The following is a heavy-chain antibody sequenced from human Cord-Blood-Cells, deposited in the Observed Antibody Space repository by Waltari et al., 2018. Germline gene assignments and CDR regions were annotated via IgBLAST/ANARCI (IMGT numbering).Heavy chain of an antibody. Sequence: QVQLVQSGAEVKKPGSSVKVSCKASGGTFSSYAISWVRRAPGQGLEWMGRIIPILGIAIYAQKFQGRVTITADKSTSTAYMELSSLRSEDTAVYYCARGRSSSSFDYWGQGTLVTVSS. J-gene: IGHJ4*02. D-gene: IGHD6-6*01. CDR2: IIPILGIA. CDR3: ARGRSSSSFDY. V-gene: IGHV1-69*09. CDR1: GGTFSSYA.